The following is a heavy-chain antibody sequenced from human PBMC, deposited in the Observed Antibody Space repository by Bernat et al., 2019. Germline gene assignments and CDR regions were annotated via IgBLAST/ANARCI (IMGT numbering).Heavy chain of an antibody. D-gene: IGHD3-22*01. V-gene: IGHV1-2*02. CDR3: ARGPAGYYDSSDYYLGAFDV. CDR1: GYIFTGYY. Sequence: QVQVVQSGAEVKKPGASVKVSCKASGYIFTGYYMHWVRQAPGQGLEWMGWINPNSGGIKYAQKFQDRVTMTRDTSISTAYMELSRLRSDDTAVYYCARGPAGYYDSSDYYLGAFDVWGQGTMVTVSS. J-gene: IGHJ3*01. CDR2: INPNSGGI.